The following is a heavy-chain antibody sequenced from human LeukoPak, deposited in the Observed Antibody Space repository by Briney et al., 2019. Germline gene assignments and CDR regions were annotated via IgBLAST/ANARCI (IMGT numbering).Heavy chain of an antibody. CDR2: INPNSGGT. D-gene: IGHD4-23*01. CDR3: ARIYGSNGGAFDI. Sequence: ASVKVSLKASGYTFTDYYMHWVRQAPGQGLEWMGWINPNSGGTNYAQKFQGRVTMTRDTSISTAYMEMSRLRSDDTTVYYCARIYGSNGGAFDIWGQGTMVTVSS. J-gene: IGHJ3*02. CDR1: GYTFTDYY. V-gene: IGHV1-2*02.